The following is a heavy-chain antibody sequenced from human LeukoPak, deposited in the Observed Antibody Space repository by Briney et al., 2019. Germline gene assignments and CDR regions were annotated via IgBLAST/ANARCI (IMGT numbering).Heavy chain of an antibody. CDR3: ARQWLGMAAAPIDWFDP. D-gene: IGHD6-13*01. J-gene: IGHJ5*02. V-gene: IGHV4-39*01. CDR1: GGSISSSSYY. CDR2: IYYSGST. Sequence: SETLSLTCTVSGGSISSSSYYWGWIRQPPGKGLEWIGSIYYSGSTYYNPSLKSRVTISVDTSKNQFSLKLSSVTAADTAVYYCARQWLGMAAAPIDWFDPWGQGTLVTVSS.